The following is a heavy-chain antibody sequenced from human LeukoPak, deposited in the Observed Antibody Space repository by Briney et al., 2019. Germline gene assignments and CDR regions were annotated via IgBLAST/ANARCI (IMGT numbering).Heavy chain of an antibody. D-gene: IGHD4-23*01. CDR2: IYYSGST. CDR1: GGSISSYF. CDR3: ARGARWSDY. V-gene: IGHV4-59*01. Sequence: SETLSLTCTVSGGSISSYFWSWIRQPPGKGLEWIGNIYYSGSTNYNPSLKSRVTISVDTPKNQFSLKMTSVTAADTAVYYCARGARWSDYWGQGTLVTVSS. J-gene: IGHJ4*02.